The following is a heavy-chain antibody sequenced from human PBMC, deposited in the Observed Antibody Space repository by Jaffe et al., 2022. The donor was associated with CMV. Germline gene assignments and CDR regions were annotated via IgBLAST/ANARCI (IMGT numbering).Heavy chain of an antibody. Sequence: EVQLVESGGGLVQPGGSLRLSCAASGFTFSSYEMNWVRQAPGKGLEWVSYISSSGSTIYYADSVKGRFTISRDNAKNSLYLQMNSLRAEDTAVYYCARVGIPSSWYTKDYYYYYMDVWGKGTTVTVSS. CDR2: ISSSGSTI. V-gene: IGHV3-48*03. CDR1: GFTFSSYE. CDR3: ARVGIPSSWYTKDYYYYYMDV. J-gene: IGHJ6*03. D-gene: IGHD6-13*01.